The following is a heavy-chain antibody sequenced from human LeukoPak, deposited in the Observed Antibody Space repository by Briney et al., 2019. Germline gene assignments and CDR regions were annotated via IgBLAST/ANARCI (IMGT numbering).Heavy chain of an antibody. CDR1: GGSISSSSYY. V-gene: IGHV4-39*07. J-gene: IGHJ6*03. D-gene: IGHD1-26*01. Sequence: SETLSLTCTVSGGSISSSSYYWGWIRQPPGKGLEWIGSIYYSGSTYYNPSLKSRVTISVDTSKNQFSLKLSSVTAADTAVYYCARVQRTEEGGYSYYYIDVWGKGTTVTVSS. CDR2: IYYSGST. CDR3: ARVQRTEEGGYSYYYIDV.